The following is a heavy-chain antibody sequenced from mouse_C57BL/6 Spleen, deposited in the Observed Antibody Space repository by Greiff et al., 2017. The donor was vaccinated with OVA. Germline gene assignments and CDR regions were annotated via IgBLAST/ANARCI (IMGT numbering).Heavy chain of an antibody. D-gene: IGHD2-5*01. Sequence: QAQLQQSGAELVKPGASVKLSCKASGYTFTEYTIHWVKQRSGQGLEWIGWFYPGSGSIKYNEKFKDKATLTADKSSSTVYMELSRLTSEDSAVYFCARHEDGYSNYGGYFDYWGQGTTLTVSS. CDR1: GYTFTEYT. CDR2: FYPGSGSI. CDR3: ARHEDGYSNYGGYFDY. V-gene: IGHV1-62-2*01. J-gene: IGHJ2*01.